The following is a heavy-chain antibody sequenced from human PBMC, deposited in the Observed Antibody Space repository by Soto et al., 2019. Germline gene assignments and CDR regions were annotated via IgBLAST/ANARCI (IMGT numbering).Heavy chain of an antibody. CDR1: GFTFSGSA. D-gene: IGHD3-10*01. CDR2: IRSKANSYAT. CDR3: TAGSGSNFYYYGMDV. Sequence: PGGSLRLSCAASGFTFSGSAMHWVRQASGKGLEWVGRIRSKANSYATAYAASVKGRFTISRDDSKNTAYLQMNSLKTEDTAVYYCTAGSGSNFYYYGMDVWGQGTTVT. V-gene: IGHV3-73*01. J-gene: IGHJ6*02.